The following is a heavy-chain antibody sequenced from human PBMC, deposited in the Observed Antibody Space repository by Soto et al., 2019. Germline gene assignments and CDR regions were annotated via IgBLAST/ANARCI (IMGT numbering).Heavy chain of an antibody. V-gene: IGHV1-2*02. D-gene: IGHD6-6*01. CDR2: INPNSGGT. J-gene: IGHJ5*02. CDR3: ARAPNPYSSSSGWFDP. Sequence: SVKVSCKASGYTFTVYYMHCVRQSPVQGREWMGWINPNSGGTNYAQKFQGRVTMTRDTSISTAYMELSRLRSDDTAVYYCARAPNPYSSSSGWFDPWGQGTLVTVSS. CDR1: GYTFTVYY.